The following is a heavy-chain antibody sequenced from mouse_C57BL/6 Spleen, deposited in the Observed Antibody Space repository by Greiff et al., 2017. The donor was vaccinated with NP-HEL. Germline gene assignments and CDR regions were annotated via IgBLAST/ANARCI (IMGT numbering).Heavy chain of an antibody. J-gene: IGHJ4*01. D-gene: IGHD1-1*01. Sequence: QVQLQQPGAELVKPGASVKLSCKASGYTFTSYWMHWVKQRPGQGLEWIGMIHPNSGSTNYNEKFKSKATLTVDKSSSTAYMQLSSLTSEDSADYYCARSEHYYGSSSYYAMDYWGQGTSVTVSS. V-gene: IGHV1-64*01. CDR1: GYTFTSYW. CDR2: IHPNSGST. CDR3: ARSEHYYGSSSYYAMDY.